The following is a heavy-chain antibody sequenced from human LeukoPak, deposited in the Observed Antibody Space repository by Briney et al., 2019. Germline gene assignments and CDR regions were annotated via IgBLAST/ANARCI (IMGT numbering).Heavy chain of an antibody. CDR3: ARDYPRGKGSWPAFDI. D-gene: IGHD6-13*01. CDR2: IYYSGST. Sequence: SETLSLTCTVSGGSISSSSYYWGWIRQPPGKGLEWIGSIYYSGSTYYNPSLKSRVTISVDTSKNQFSLKLSSVTAADTAVYYCARDYPRGKGSWPAFDIWGQGTLVTVSS. J-gene: IGHJ4*02. CDR1: GGSISSSSYY. V-gene: IGHV4-39*07.